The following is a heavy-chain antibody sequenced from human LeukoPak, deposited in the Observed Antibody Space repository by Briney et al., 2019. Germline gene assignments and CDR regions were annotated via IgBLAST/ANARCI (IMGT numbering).Heavy chain of an antibody. Sequence: SETLSLTCTVSGGSIGSYYWSWIRQPPGKGLEWIGYIYYSGSTNYNPSLKSRVTISVDTSKNQFSLKLSSVTAADTAVYYCARGSTHFDYWGQGTLVTVSS. V-gene: IGHV4-59*01. CDR1: GGSIGSYY. D-gene: IGHD1-26*01. CDR3: ARGSTHFDY. J-gene: IGHJ4*02. CDR2: IYYSGST.